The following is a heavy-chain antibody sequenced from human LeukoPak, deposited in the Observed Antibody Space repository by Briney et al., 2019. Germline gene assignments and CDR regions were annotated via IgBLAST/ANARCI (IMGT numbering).Heavy chain of an antibody. CDR2: IIPILGIA. CDR3: ARGYCSGGSCYGLMDY. V-gene: IGHV1-69*04. J-gene: IGHJ4*02. D-gene: IGHD2-15*01. Sequence: SVKVSCKASGGTFSSYAISWVRQAPGQGLKWMGRIIPILGIANYAQKFQGRVTITADKSTSTAYMELSSLRSEDTAVYYCARGYCSGGSCYGLMDYWGQGTLVTVSS. CDR1: GGTFSSYA.